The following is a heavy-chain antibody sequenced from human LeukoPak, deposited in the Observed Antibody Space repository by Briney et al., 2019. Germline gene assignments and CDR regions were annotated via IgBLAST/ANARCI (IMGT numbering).Heavy chain of an antibody. CDR2: ISYDGSNK. D-gene: IGHD6-13*01. J-gene: IGHJ4*02. CDR1: GFTFSSYG. Sequence: QPGGSLRLSCAASGFTFSSYGMHWVRQAPGKGLEWVAVISYDGSNKYYADSVKGRFTISRDNSKNTLYLQMNSLRAEDTAVYYCAKGYSSSWYYFDYWGQGTLVTVSS. V-gene: IGHV3-30*18. CDR3: AKGYSSSWYYFDY.